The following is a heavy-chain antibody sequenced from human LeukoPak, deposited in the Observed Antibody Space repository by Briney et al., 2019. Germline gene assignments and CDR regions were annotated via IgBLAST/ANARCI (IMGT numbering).Heavy chain of an antibody. D-gene: IGHD3-10*01. CDR3: ARGNYYGSGSYRLGY. CDR2: ISSSSSTI. CDR1: GFTFSNYA. V-gene: IGHV3-48*01. Sequence: GGSLRLSCAASGFTFSNYAMNWVRQAPGKGLEWVSYISSSSSTIYYADSVKGRFTISRDNAKNSLYLQMNSLRAEDTAVYYCARGNYYGSGSYRLGYWGQGTLVTVSS. J-gene: IGHJ4*02.